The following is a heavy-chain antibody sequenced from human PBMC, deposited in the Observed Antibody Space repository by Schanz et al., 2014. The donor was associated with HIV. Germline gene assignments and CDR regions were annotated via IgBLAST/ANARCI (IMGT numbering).Heavy chain of an antibody. V-gene: IGHV3-33*01. CDR1: GFTFSSHG. CDR3: ARENPLYYYLHGGHFDI. Sequence: QVQLVESGGGVVQPGRSLRLSCAASGFTFSSHGMHWVRQAPGKGLEWVAVIWYDGTDKYYAGSVKGRFTISRDNSQKTMYQQMNRLRAEDTAVYYCARENPLYYYLHGGHFDIWGQGTMVTVSS. CDR2: IWYDGTDK. J-gene: IGHJ3*02. D-gene: IGHD3-10*01.